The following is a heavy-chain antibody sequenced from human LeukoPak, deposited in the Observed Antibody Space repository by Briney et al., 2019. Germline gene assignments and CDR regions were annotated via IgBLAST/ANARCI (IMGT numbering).Heavy chain of an antibody. J-gene: IGHJ4*02. D-gene: IGHD5-18*01. CDR3: AKSGSGYSYADYFDY. CDR2: ISGSGDNT. V-gene: IGHV3-23*01. CDR1: GFTFSSYA. Sequence: GGSLRLSCAASGFTFSSYAMSWVRQAPGKGLEWVPGISGSGDNTNYADSVKGRFIISRDSFKKTLYLHMNSLSAADTAVYYCAKSGSGYSYADYFDYWGQGTLVTVSS.